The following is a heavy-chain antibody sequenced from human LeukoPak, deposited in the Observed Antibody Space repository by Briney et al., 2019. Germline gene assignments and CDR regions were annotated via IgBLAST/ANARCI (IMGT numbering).Heavy chain of an antibody. V-gene: IGHV1-8*01. CDR1: GYTFTSYD. CDR2: MNPNSGNT. Sequence: ASVKVSCKASGYTFTSYDINWVRQATGQGLEWMGWMNPNSGNTGYAQKFQGRVTVTRNTSISTAYMELSSLRSEDTAVYYCARFMVRGVIRYYYYGMDVWGQGTTVTVSS. CDR3: ARFMVRGVIRYYYYGMDV. D-gene: IGHD3-10*01. J-gene: IGHJ6*02.